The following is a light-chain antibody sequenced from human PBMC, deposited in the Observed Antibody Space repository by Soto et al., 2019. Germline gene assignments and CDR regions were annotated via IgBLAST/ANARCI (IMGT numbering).Light chain of an antibody. CDR3: QQYESTPPT. J-gene: IGKJ2*01. CDR2: WAS. CDR1: QSVLYSSNNKNY. V-gene: IGKV4-1*01. Sequence: DIVMTQSPDSLAVSLGERATINCKSSQSVLYSSNNKNYLAWYQQRPGQPPKLLIYWASTRESGVPYRFSGSGSGTDFTLTNTSLQAEDVAVYYCQQYESTPPTFGQGTKVEIK.